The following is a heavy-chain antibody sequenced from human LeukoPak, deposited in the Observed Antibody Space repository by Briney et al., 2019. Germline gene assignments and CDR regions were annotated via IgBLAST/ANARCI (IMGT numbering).Heavy chain of an antibody. D-gene: IGHD5-12*01. CDR1: GYTFTGYY. J-gene: IGHJ4*02. Sequence: ASVKVSCKASGYTFTGYYMHWVRQAPGQGLEWMGWINPNSGGTNYAQKFQGRVTMTRDTPISTAYMELSRLRSDDTAVYYCAREGIVATRQFDYWGQGTLVTVSS. CDR3: AREGIVATRQFDY. V-gene: IGHV1-2*02. CDR2: INPNSGGT.